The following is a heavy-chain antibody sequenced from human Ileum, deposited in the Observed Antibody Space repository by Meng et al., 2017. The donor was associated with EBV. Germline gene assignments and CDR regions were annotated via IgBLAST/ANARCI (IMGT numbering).Heavy chain of an antibody. V-gene: IGHV4-4*02. CDR1: GGSIRRMDW. D-gene: IGHD3-22*01. J-gene: IGHJ4*02. CDR2: TSHSGST. Sequence: SGPVLMKTSATCSFPGAVLGGSIRRMDWWVWARQPPGKGLEWIGETSHSGSTNYSPSLKSRVTISLDKSKNQLSLKLNSVTAADTAVYYCASSDYYRSDYWGQGTLVTVSS. CDR3: ASSDYYRSDY.